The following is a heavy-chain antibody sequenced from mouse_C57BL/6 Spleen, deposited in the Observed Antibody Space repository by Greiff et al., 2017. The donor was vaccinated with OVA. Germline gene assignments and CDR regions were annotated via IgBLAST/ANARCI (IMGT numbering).Heavy chain of an antibody. CDR3: ASRVYYDYENWYFDV. D-gene: IGHD2-4*01. V-gene: IGHV1-82*01. CDR1: GYAFSSSW. J-gene: IGHJ1*03. Sequence: QVQLQQSGPELVKPGASVKISCKASGYAFSSSWMNWVKQRPGKGLEWIGRIYPGDGDTNYNGKFKGKGTLTADKSSSTAYMQLSSLTSEDSAVYFCASRVYYDYENWYFDVWGTGTTVTVSS. CDR2: IYPGDGDT.